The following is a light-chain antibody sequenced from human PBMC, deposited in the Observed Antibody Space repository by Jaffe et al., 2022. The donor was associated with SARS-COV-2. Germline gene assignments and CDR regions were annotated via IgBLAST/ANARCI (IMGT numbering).Light chain of an antibody. CDR1: STSIGAGYA. Sequence: QSVLTQPPSVSGAPGQRVTISCTGSSTSIGAGYAVHWYRHLPGTSPKLLIFANNNRPSGVPDRFSGSQSGASASLAIAGLQAEDEADYYCQSYDRSLSAWVFGGGTKLTVL. CDR2: ANN. CDR3: QSYDRSLSAWV. V-gene: IGLV1-40*01. J-gene: IGLJ3*02.